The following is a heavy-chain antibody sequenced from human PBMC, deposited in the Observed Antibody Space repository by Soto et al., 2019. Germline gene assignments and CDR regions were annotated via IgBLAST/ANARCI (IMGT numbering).Heavy chain of an antibody. CDR1: GFTFTSSA. V-gene: IGHV1-58*01. Sequence: VKVSCKASGFTFTSSAVQWVRQARGQRLEWIGWIVVGSGNTNYAQKFQERVTITRDMSTSTAYMELSSLRSEDTAVYYCAADLDYGDWYYFDYWGQGTLVTVSS. CDR2: IVVGSGNT. J-gene: IGHJ4*02. CDR3: AADLDYGDWYYFDY. D-gene: IGHD4-17*01.